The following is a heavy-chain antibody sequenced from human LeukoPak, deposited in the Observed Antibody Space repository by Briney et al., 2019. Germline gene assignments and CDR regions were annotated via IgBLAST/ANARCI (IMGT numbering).Heavy chain of an antibody. CDR1: GYSFTSYW. D-gene: IGHD6-19*01. Sequence: ASVKVSCKGSGYSFTSYWIGWVRQMPGKGLEWMGIIYPGDSDTRYSPSFQGQVTISADKSISTAYLQWSSLKASDTAMYYCARHRAVAGTPFDYWGQGTLVTVSS. J-gene: IGHJ4*02. CDR2: IYPGDSDT. V-gene: IGHV5-51*01. CDR3: ARHRAVAGTPFDY.